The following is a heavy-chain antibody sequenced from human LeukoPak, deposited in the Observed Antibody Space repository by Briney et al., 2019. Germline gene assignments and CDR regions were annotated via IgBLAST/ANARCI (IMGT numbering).Heavy chain of an antibody. D-gene: IGHD5-24*01. Sequence: GESLKISCKGSGYSFSTYWIGWVRQRPGKGLEWMGIIYPGGCETRYDPSFQGQVTISADSSTSIAYLQWSSLRASDTAMYYCARASRDGYDQNFDHWGQGTLVTVSS. CDR2: IYPGGCET. J-gene: IGHJ4*02. CDR1: GYSFSTYW. CDR3: ARASRDGYDQNFDH. V-gene: IGHV5-51*01.